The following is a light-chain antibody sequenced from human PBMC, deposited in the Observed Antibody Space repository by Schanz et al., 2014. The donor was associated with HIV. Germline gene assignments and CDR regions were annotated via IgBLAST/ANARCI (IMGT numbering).Light chain of an antibody. CDR1: RSVYSSY. CDR2: DTS. Sequence: EIVLTQSPGTLSLSPGERATLSCRASRSVYSSYLAWYQQKPGQAPRLLIYDTSNRATGIPARFSGSGFETDFTLTISSLEPEDSAVYYCQQRDTWPLTFGGGTKLEIK. V-gene: IGKV3-11*01. J-gene: IGKJ4*01. CDR3: QQRDTWPLT.